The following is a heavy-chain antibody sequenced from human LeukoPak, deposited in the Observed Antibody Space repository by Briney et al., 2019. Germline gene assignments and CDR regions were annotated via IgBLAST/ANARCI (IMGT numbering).Heavy chain of an antibody. CDR3: ARDGYNDNDAFDI. J-gene: IGHJ3*02. V-gene: IGHV3-30*04. CDR2: ISYDGSNK. CDR1: GFTFSSYA. Sequence: GGSLRLACAVSGFTFSSYAMHWVRQAPGKGLEWVAVISYDGSNKYYADSVKGRFTISRDNSKNTLYLQMNSLRAEDTAVYYCARDGYNDNDAFDIWGQGTMVTVSS. D-gene: IGHD5-24*01.